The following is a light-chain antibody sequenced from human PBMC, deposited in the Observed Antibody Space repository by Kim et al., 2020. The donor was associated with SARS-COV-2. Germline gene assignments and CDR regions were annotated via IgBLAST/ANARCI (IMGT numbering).Light chain of an antibody. Sequence: DIQMTQSPSSLSASVGDRVTITCQASQDINNYLNWYQQKPGKAPKLLIYDASNLETGVPSRFSGSGSGTDFTFTINSLQPEDIATYYCQQYENLALTFGGGTKVEIK. CDR3: QQYENLALT. CDR2: DAS. J-gene: IGKJ4*01. V-gene: IGKV1-33*01. CDR1: QDINNY.